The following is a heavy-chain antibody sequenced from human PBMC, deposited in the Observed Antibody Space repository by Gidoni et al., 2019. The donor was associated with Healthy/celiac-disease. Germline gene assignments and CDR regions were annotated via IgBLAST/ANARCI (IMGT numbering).Heavy chain of an antibody. CDR2: IYYSVST. CDR3: ARHERGYSYGPFSYFDY. D-gene: IGHD5-18*01. CDR1: GGYIRRSRYN. Sequence: QLQLQESGPGLVTPSETLSLTCTVSGGYIRRSRYNWGWIRQPPGKGREWIGSIYYSVSTSSNPSLKSRVTISVDTSNNQFSLKLSSVTAADTAVYYCARHERGYSYGPFSYFDYWGQGTMVTVSS. J-gene: IGHJ4*02. V-gene: IGHV4-39*01.